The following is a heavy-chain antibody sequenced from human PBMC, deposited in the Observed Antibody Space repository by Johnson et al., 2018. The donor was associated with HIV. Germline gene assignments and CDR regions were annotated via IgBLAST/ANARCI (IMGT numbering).Heavy chain of an antibody. CDR2: IKQDGSEK. J-gene: IGHJ3*02. Sequence: VLLVESGGGLVQPGGSLRLSCAASGFTFSTYWMSWVRQAPGKGLEWVANIKQDGSEKYCADSVKGRFTISRDNSNKTVYLQMNSLGPEDTAVYYCAKPPSMGADAFDIWGQGTMVTVSS. CDR3: AKPPSMGADAFDI. V-gene: IGHV3-7*02. CDR1: GFTFSTYW. D-gene: IGHD3-16*01.